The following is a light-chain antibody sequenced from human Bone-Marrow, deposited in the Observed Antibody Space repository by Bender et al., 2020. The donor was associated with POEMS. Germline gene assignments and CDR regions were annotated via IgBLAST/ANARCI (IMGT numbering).Light chain of an antibody. CDR2: EVS. CDR3: SSYTSSDTLV. CDR1: SSDVGGYNY. Sequence: QSALTQPPSASGSPGQSVTISCTGTSSDVGGYNYVSWYQQHPGKAPKLMIYEVSKRPSGVPDRFSGSKSDNTASLTVSGLLAEDEADYYCSSYTSSDTLVFGTGTTVTVL. J-gene: IGLJ1*01. V-gene: IGLV2-8*01.